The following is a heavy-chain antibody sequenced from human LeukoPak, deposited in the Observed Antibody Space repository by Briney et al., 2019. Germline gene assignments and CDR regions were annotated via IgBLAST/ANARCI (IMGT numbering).Heavy chain of an antibody. V-gene: IGHV4-59*11. J-gene: IGHJ3*02. CDR3: ARDPTTVTKGLDI. CDR2: ISYIGST. D-gene: IGHD4-17*01. CDR1: GGSISTRY. Sequence: SETLSLTCTVSGGSISTRYWSWIRQPPGKGLEWIGYISYIGSTNYNPSLKSRVTISVDTSKNQFSLKLSSVTAADAAVYFCARDPTTVTKGLDIWGQGTMVTVSS.